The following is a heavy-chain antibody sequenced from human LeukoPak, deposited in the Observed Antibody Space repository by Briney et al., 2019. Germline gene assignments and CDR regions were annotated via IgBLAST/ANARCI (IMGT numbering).Heavy chain of an antibody. V-gene: IGHV3-23*01. Sequence: GGSLRLSCAASGFTFSSYGMTWVRQAPGKGLEWVSAISGSTGYTYYADSVKGRFTISRDNSKNTLYLQMNSLRAEDTAVYYCAKDTMVRGPQPDYWGQGTLVTVSS. J-gene: IGHJ4*02. CDR2: ISGSTGYT. CDR1: GFTFSSYG. D-gene: IGHD3-10*01. CDR3: AKDTMVRGPQPDY.